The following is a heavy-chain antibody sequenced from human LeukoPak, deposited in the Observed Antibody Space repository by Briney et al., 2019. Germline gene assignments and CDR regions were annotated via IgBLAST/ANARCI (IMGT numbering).Heavy chain of an antibody. J-gene: IGHJ4*02. V-gene: IGHV3-7*03. CDR2: IKRDGSEK. CDR3: ARVYTGNRWHFDY. D-gene: IGHD2-2*02. Sequence: PGVSLRLSCAASGFTFSTYWMSWVRQAPGKGLECVANIKRDGSEKYYVDSVKGRFTIFRDDAKSSLYLQMNSLRAEDTAVYFCARVYTGNRWHFDYWGQGTPVTVSS. CDR1: GFTFSTYW.